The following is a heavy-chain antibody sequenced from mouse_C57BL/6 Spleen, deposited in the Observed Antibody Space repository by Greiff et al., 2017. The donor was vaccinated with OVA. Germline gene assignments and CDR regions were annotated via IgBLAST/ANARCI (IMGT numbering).Heavy chain of an antibody. V-gene: IGHV5-17*01. Sequence: EVNVVESGGGLVKPGGSLKLSCAASGFTFSDYGMHWVRQAPEKGLEWVAYISSGSSTIYYADTVKGRFTISRDNAKNTLFLQMTSLRSEDTAMYYCARPKTGTPFAYWGQGTLVTVSA. J-gene: IGHJ3*01. CDR1: GFTFSDYG. CDR2: ISSGSSTI. D-gene: IGHD4-1*01. CDR3: ARPKTGTPFAY.